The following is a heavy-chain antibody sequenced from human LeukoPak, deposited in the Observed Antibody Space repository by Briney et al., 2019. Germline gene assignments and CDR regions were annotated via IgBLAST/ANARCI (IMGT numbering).Heavy chain of an antibody. Sequence: GGSLRLSCAASGFTFSDYYMSWIRQAPGKGLEWVSYMSSSSSYTKYADSVKGRFTISRDNAKNSLYLKRNSLRAEDTAVYYCARVRKYSSGWYDAFDIWGQGTMVTVSS. J-gene: IGHJ3*02. D-gene: IGHD6-19*01. V-gene: IGHV3-11*05. CDR3: ARVRKYSSGWYDAFDI. CDR2: MSSSSSYT. CDR1: GFTFSDYY.